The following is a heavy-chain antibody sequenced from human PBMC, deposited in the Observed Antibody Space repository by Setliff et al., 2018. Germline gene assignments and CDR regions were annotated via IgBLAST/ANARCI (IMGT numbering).Heavy chain of an antibody. CDR1: GYTFAGYY. D-gene: IGHD6-19*01. J-gene: IGHJ5*02. CDR2: INPISGGA. Sequence: ASVKVSCKASGYTFAGYYMHWVRQTPGQGLEWMGWINPISGGANYAQKFQGRVSMTRDTSISTADMEMSRLKSDDTAVYYCVRVEVGGSVAWGQGTLVTVSS. CDR3: VRVEVGGSVA. V-gene: IGHV1-2*02.